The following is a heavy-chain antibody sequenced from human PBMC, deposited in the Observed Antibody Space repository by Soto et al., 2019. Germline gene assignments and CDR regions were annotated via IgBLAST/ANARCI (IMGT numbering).Heavy chain of an antibody. V-gene: IGHV3-23*01. CDR2: ISGSGGGI. J-gene: IGHJ4*02. CDR1: GFTFSSYA. Sequence: EVQLLESGGGLVQPGGSLRLSCAASGFTFSSYAMSWVRQAPGKGLEWVSTISGSGGGIYYADSVKGRFTISRDNSKNPLDLQMNSLRAEDTAVYYCAKRNLVVRPPFDYWGQGTLVTVSS. D-gene: IGHD2-15*01. CDR3: AKRNLVVRPPFDY.